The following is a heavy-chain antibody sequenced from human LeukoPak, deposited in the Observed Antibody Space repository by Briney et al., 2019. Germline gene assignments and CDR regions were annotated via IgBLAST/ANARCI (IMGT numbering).Heavy chain of an antibody. CDR3: AKDLLWFGELGEYYFDY. CDR1: VFTFSSYG. V-gene: IGHV3-30*02. CDR2: IRYDGSNK. D-gene: IGHD3-10*01. Sequence: WGALRLSFASSVFTFSSYGMHWVRQAPCKGLEWVAFIRYDGSNKYYADSVKGRFTISIDNSKNTLYLQMNSLRAEDTAVYYCAKDLLWFGELGEYYFDYWGQGTLVTVSS. J-gene: IGHJ4*02.